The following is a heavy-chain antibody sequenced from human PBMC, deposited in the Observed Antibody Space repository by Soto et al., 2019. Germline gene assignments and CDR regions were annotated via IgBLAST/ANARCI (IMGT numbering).Heavy chain of an antibody. V-gene: IGHV1-2*02. J-gene: IGHJ6*02. D-gene: IGHD3-10*01. Sequence: GASVKVSCKASGYTFTGYYMHWVRQAPGQGLEWMGWINPNSGGTNYAQKFQGRVTMTRDTSISTAYMELSRLRSDDTAVYYCAREGYSGLLWFGELLYKGMDVWGQGTTVTVSS. CDR3: AREGYSGLLWFGELLYKGMDV. CDR2: INPNSGGT. CDR1: GYTFTGYY.